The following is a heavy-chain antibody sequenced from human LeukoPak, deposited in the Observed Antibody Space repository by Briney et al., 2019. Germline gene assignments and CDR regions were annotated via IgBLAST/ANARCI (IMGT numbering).Heavy chain of an antibody. CDR3: AKLMGSLDAWGSFRFSFDS. CDR2: ISGSGGSL. D-gene: IGHD3-16*02. CDR1: GFTFSSYS. J-gene: IGHJ4*02. Sequence: GGSLRLSCAASGFTFSSYSMSWVRLAPGKGLDWVSTISGSGGSLYYADSVRGRFTISRDNSKSTLYLQMNSLRAEDTAVYYCAKLMGSLDAWGSFRFSFDSWGQGTLVTVSS. V-gene: IGHV3-23*01.